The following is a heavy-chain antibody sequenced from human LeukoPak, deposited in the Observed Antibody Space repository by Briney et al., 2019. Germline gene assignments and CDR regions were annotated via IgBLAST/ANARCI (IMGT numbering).Heavy chain of an antibody. D-gene: IGHD3-3*01. V-gene: IGHV3-48*03. CDR3: ASLGITIFGVELNWFDP. CDR1: GFTFSSYE. Sequence: PGGSLRLSCAASGFTFSSYEMNWVRQAPGKGLEWVSYISSSGSTIYYADSVKGRFTISRDNAKNSLYLQMNSLRAEDTAVYYCASLGITIFGVELNWFDPWGREPWSPSPQ. CDR2: ISSSGSTI. J-gene: IGHJ5*02.